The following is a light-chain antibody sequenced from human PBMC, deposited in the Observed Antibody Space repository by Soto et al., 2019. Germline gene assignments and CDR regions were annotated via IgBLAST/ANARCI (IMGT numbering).Light chain of an antibody. CDR1: SSDVGGYNF. CDR3: PSHTSYTTRV. Sequence: QSVLTQPASEYRSPGQSIAISCTGTSSDVGGYNFVSWYQQHPGKAPKLMIHEVSNRPSGVSDRFSGSKSGNTASLTISGLQADDEADYYFPSHTSYTTRVFGTGTKVTV. CDR2: EVS. J-gene: IGLJ1*01. V-gene: IGLV2-14*01.